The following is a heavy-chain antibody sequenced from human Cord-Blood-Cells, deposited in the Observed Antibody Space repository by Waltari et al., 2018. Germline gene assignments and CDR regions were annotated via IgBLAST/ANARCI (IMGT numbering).Heavy chain of an antibody. Sequence: QVQLVQSGAEVKKPGSSVKVSCKASGGTFSSYAISWVRQAPGQGLEWMGGIIPIFGTANYAQKFQGRVTITADESTSTAYMELSSLRSEDTAVYYCARSIVVPAAIGRDDAFDIWGQGTMVTVSS. V-gene: IGHV1-69*01. D-gene: IGHD2-2*01. CDR3: ARSIVVPAAIGRDDAFDI. J-gene: IGHJ3*02. CDR2: IIPIFGTA. CDR1: GGTFSSYA.